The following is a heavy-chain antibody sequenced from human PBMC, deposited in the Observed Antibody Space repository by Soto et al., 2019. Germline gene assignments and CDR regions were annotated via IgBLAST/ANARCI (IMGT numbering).Heavy chain of an antibody. J-gene: IGHJ3*02. CDR2: INHSGST. V-gene: IGHV4-34*01. CDR3: AKNSGVDAFDI. Sequence: SETLSLTCAVYGGSFSGYYWSWIRQPPGKGLEWIGEINHSGSTNYNPSLKSRVTISVDTSKNTLYLQMNSLRAEDTAVYYCAKNSGVDAFDIWGQGTMVTVSS. CDR1: GGSFSGYY.